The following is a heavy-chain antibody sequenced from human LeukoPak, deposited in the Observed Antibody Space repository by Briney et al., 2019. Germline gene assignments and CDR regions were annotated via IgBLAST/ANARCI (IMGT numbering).Heavy chain of an antibody. D-gene: IGHD6-13*01. J-gene: IGHJ3*02. Sequence: GGSLRLSCAASGFTFSSYGMHWVRQAPGKGLEWVAVISYDGSNKYYADFVKGRFTISRDNSKNTLYLQMNSLRAEDTAVYYCAKDRGRGSWPNDAFDIWGQGTMVTVSS. CDR3: AKDRGRGSWPNDAFDI. CDR2: ISYDGSNK. V-gene: IGHV3-30*18. CDR1: GFTFSSYG.